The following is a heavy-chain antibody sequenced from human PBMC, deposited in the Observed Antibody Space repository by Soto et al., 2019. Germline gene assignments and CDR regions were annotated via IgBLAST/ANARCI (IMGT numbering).Heavy chain of an antibody. V-gene: IGHV4-38-2*02. D-gene: IGHD3-10*01. CDR3: ARDKALLWFGELSNKYNYAFDI. CDR2: IYHSGST. J-gene: IGHJ3*02. Sequence: SETLSLTCAVSGYSISSGYYWGWIRQPPGKGLEWIGSIYHSGSTYYNPSLKSRVTISVDTSKNQFSLKLRSVTAADTAVYYCARDKALLWFGELSNKYNYAFDIWGQGTMVTVSS. CDR1: GYSISSGYY.